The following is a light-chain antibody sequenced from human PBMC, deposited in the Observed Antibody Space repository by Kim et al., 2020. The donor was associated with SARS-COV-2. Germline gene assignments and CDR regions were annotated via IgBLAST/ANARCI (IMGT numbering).Light chain of an antibody. CDR1: QTSNNR. CDR3: QQSNDWPPLT. CDR2: DAT. V-gene: IGKV3-15*01. Sequence: SRGERATHSCRASQTSNNRLVGYEQKPGQAPRRHIYDATTRATGVPARFIGSGSETDFTLNISSLQSEDFAVYYWQQSNDWPPLTFGQRAKVDIK. J-gene: IGKJ1*01.